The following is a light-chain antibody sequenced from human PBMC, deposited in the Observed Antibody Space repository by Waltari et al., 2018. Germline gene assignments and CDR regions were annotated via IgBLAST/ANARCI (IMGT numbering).Light chain of an antibody. Sequence: QSALTQPASVSGSPGQSITISCTGTSSDVGAYNYVSWYQQHPGKAPQLLIYDVPNRPFEVSSRFSGSKSGNTASLTISGLQAEDEADYFCSSYTTSATVVFGGGTKVTVL. CDR3: SSYTTSATVV. CDR2: DVP. CDR1: SSDVGAYNY. V-gene: IGLV2-14*03. J-gene: IGLJ2*01.